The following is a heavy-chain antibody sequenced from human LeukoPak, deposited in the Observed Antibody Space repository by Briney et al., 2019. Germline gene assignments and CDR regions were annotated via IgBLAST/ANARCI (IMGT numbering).Heavy chain of an antibody. CDR2: IYTSGNT. D-gene: IGHD2-21*02. CDR1: GGSISSSSYY. J-gene: IGHJ4*02. V-gene: IGHV4-61*02. CDR3: ARGPVVTALRKSPKTGGDGSFDY. Sequence: SETLSLTCTVSGGSISSSSYYWNWIRQPAEKELEWIGRIYTSGNTNYNPSLKSRVTMSVDTSKNQFSLKLSSVTAADTAVYYCARGPVVTALRKSPKTGGDGSFDYWGQGTLATVSS.